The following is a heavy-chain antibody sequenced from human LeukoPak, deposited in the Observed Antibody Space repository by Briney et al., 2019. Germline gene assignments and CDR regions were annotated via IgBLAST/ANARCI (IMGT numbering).Heavy chain of an antibody. Sequence: SETLSLTCAVYGGSFSGYYWSWIRQPPGKGLDWIGVINHSGSTNYNPSLKSRVTISVDTSKNQFSLKLSSVTAADTAVCYCARGVGEQLVLFSFDYWGQGTLVTVSS. J-gene: IGHJ4*02. CDR2: INHSGST. D-gene: IGHD6-6*01. CDR3: ARGVGEQLVLFSFDY. CDR1: GGSFSGYY. V-gene: IGHV4-34*01.